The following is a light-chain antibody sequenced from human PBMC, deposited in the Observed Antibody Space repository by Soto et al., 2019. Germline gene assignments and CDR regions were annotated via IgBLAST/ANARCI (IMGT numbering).Light chain of an antibody. CDR2: GAS. V-gene: IGKV1-9*01. CDR3: QQLYSFPFT. J-gene: IGKJ3*01. Sequence: DIQLAQSPSFLSASVGDRVTITCRASQGISSYSAWYQQKPGKAPKVLIYGASTLQGGVPSRFSGSGSGTEFTLTISSLQPEDFATYYCQQLYSFPFTFGPGTTVDI. CDR1: QGISSY.